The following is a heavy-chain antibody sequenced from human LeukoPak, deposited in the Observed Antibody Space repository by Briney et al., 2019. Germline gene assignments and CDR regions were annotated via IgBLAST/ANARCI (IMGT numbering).Heavy chain of an antibody. J-gene: IGHJ3*02. CDR2: INPNSGGT. Sequence: ASVKVSCKASGYTFTGYYMHWVRQAPGQGLEWMGWINPNSGGTNYAQKFQGRVTMTRDTSISTAYMELSRLRSDDTAVYYCARDRWFGAGDAFDIWGQGAMVTVSS. CDR3: ARDRWFGAGDAFDI. CDR1: GYTFTGYY. V-gene: IGHV1-2*02. D-gene: IGHD3-10*01.